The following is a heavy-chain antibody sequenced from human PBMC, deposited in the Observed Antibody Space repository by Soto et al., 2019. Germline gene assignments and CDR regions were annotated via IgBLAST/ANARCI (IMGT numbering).Heavy chain of an antibody. Sequence: QVQLVQSGAEVKKPGASVRVSCKASGYTFTDHYIHWVREAPGQGLEWMGWINPNSGYTNYAKKFQGRVSMARDMSNSTGYMVLSRLKSDYPAVYYCARELVGPRTNYYYCTDVWGQGTTVTVSS. CDR1: GYTFTDHY. D-gene: IGHD1-1*01. CDR2: INPNSGYT. J-gene: IGHJ6*02. CDR3: ARELVGPRTNYYYCTDV. V-gene: IGHV1-2*02.